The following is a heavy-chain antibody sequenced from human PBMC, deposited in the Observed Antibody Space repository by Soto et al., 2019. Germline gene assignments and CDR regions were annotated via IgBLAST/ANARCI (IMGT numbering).Heavy chain of an antibody. CDR1: GGSISSYY. J-gene: IGHJ6*03. Sequence: SATLSLTCTVSGGSISSYYWSWIRQPPGKGLEWIWYIYYSGSTNYNPSLKSRVTISVDTSKNQFSLKLSSVTAADTAVYYCARQVGYSSGWYYYYYMDVWGKGTTVTVSS. V-gene: IGHV4-59*08. CDR3: ARQVGYSSGWYYYYYMDV. CDR2: IYYSGST. D-gene: IGHD6-19*01.